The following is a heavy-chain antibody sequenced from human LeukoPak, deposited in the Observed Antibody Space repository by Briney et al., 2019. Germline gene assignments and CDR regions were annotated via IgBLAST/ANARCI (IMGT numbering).Heavy chain of an antibody. V-gene: IGHV4-30-2*01. CDR3: ARALEGYSSSWYYYFDY. Sequence: SQTLSLTCAVSGGSISSGGYSWSWIRQPPGKGLEWIGYSYHSGSTYYNPSLKSRVTISVDRSKNQFSLKLSSVTAADTAVYYCARALEGYSSSWYYYFDYWGQGTLVTVSS. CDR1: GGSISSGGYS. J-gene: IGHJ4*02. CDR2: SYHSGST. D-gene: IGHD6-13*01.